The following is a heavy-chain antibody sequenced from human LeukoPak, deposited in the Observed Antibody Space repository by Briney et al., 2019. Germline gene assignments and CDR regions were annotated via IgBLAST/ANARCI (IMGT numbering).Heavy chain of an antibody. CDR2: IQSDGNNK. CDR1: GFTLSSYG. Sequence: GGSLRLSCAASGFTLSSYGMHWVRQAPGKGLEWVAFIQSDGNNKYYADSLKGRFTISRDTSKNTLYLQMNSLRAEDTAVYYCARGGRYSGSYYGYWGQGTLVTVSS. V-gene: IGHV3-30*02. J-gene: IGHJ4*02. D-gene: IGHD1-26*01. CDR3: ARGGRYSGSYYGY.